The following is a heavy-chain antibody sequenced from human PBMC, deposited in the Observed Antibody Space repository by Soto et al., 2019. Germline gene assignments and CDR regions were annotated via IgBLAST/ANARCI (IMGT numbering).Heavy chain of an antibody. CDR3: ARVVAVAGGWFDP. V-gene: IGHV1-69*02. CDR2: IMPILGIA. D-gene: IGHD6-19*01. CDR1: GGTFSSYT. J-gene: IGHJ5*02. Sequence: QVQLVQSGAEVKKPGSSVKVSCKASGGTFSSYTISWVRQAPGQGLEWMGRIMPILGIANYAQKFQGRVTITADKSTSTAYMELSSLRSEDTAMYYWARVVAVAGGWFDPWGQGTLVTVSS.